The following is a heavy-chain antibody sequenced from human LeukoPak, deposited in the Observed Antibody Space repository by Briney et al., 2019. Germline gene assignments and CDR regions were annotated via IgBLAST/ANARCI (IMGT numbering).Heavy chain of an antibody. Sequence: PGRSLRLSCAASGFTFSSYGMHWVRQAPGKGLEWVAVISYDGSNKYYADSVKGRFTISRDNAKNSLYLQMNSLRAEDTALYYCARDNWGPDYWGQGILVTVSS. CDR3: ARDNWGPDY. V-gene: IGHV3-30*03. CDR2: ISYDGSNK. J-gene: IGHJ4*02. CDR1: GFTFSSYG. D-gene: IGHD7-27*01.